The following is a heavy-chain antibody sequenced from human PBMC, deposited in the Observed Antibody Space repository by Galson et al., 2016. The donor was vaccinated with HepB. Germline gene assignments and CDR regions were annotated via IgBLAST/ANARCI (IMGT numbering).Heavy chain of an antibody. CDR1: GFTFSDYW. CDR2: MKQDGREK. Sequence: SLRLSCAASGFTFSDYWMSWVRQAPGKGLEWVASMKQDGREKFYVDSVKGRFTISRDNASNSVFLQMNSLEGDDSAIYYCARSRDVSAWYHYYFYGMDVWGQGTTVTVSS. V-gene: IGHV3-7*03. CDR3: ARSRDVSAWYHYYFYGMDV. J-gene: IGHJ6*02. D-gene: IGHD6-13*01.